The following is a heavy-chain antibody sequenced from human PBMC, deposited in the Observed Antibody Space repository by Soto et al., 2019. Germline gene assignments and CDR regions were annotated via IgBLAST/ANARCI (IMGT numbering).Heavy chain of an antibody. Sequence: EVQLLESGGGLVQPGGSLRLSCAASGFTFSSYAMSWVRQAPGKGLEWVSAISGSGGSTYYADSVKGRFTISRDNSKNPMYLQMNSLRAEDTAVYYCALDLGYSYSTAYYYGMDVWGQGTTVTVSS. J-gene: IGHJ6*02. V-gene: IGHV3-23*01. CDR1: GFTFSSYA. CDR3: ALDLGYSYSTAYYYGMDV. D-gene: IGHD5-18*01. CDR2: ISGSGGST.